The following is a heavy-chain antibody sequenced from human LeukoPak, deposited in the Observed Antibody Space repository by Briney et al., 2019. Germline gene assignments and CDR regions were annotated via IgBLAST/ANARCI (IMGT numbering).Heavy chain of an antibody. V-gene: IGHV3-21*01. CDR3: ARVKDSSGYYHGDAFDI. CDR2: ISSSSSYV. D-gene: IGHD3-22*01. CDR1: GFTFSSYS. Sequence: PGGSLRLSCAVSGFTFSSYSMNWVRQAPGKGLEWVSSISSSSSYVYYADSVKGRFTTSRDNAKNSLYLQMNSLRAEDTAVYYCARVKDSSGYYHGDAFDIWGQGTMVTVSS. J-gene: IGHJ3*02.